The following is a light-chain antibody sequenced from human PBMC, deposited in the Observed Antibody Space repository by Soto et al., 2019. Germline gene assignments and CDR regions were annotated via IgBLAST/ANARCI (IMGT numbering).Light chain of an antibody. CDR2: DAS. CDR1: QSVSSY. J-gene: IGKJ3*01. V-gene: IGKV3-11*01. CDR3: QQRDT. Sequence: EIVLTQSPATLSLSPGERATLSCRASQSVSSYLAWYQQKPGQAPRLLIYDASNRATGIPARFSGSGSGTDFTLTICSLETEDFAVYYCQQRDTVGPGTKVDIK.